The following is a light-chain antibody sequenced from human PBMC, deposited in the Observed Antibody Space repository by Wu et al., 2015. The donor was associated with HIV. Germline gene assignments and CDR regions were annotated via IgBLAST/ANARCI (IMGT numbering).Light chain of an antibody. CDR1: QSVRSN. Sequence: EIVMTQSPATLSMSPGERATLSCRASQSVRSNLAWYQQKPGQAPRLLIYGASTRATGIPARFSGSGSGTELTLTISSLQSEDFAVYYCQQYNNWPRTFGQGTKVEIK. V-gene: IGKV3-15*01. CDR2: GAS. CDR3: QQYNNWPRT. J-gene: IGKJ1*01.